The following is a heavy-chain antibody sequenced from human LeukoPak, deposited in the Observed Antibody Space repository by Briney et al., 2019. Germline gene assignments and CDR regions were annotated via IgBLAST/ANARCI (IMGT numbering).Heavy chain of an antibody. CDR3: ARGTGYSHGSVGY. J-gene: IGHJ4*02. CDR2: INPNSGGT. D-gene: IGHD5-18*01. V-gene: IGHV1-2*04. CDR1: GYTFTGYY. Sequence: ASVKVSCKASGYTFTGYYMHWVRQAPGQGLEWMGWINPNSGGTNYAQKFQGWVTMTRDTSISTAYMELSRLRSDDTAVYYCARGTGYSHGSVGYWGQGTLVTVSS.